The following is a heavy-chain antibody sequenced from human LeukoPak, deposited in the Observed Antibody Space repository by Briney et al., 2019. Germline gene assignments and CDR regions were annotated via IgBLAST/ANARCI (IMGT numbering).Heavy chain of an antibody. V-gene: IGHV4-34*01. CDR3: ARRIVELLPSWFDP. CDR2: INHSGST. Sequence: SETLSLTCAVYGGSFSGYYWSWIRQPPGKGLEWLGEINHSGSTNYNPSLKSRVTISVDTSKNQFSLKLSSVTAADTAVYYCARRIVELLPSWFDPWGQGTLVTVSS. J-gene: IGHJ5*02. CDR1: GGSFSGYY. D-gene: IGHD1-26*01.